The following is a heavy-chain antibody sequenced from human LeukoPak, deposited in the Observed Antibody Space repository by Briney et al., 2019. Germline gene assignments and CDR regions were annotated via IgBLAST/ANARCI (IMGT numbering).Heavy chain of an antibody. CDR1: GFTFSSYS. V-gene: IGHV3-23*01. J-gene: IGHJ4*02. D-gene: IGHD6-19*01. CDR2: ISGSGGSR. CDR3: AKTFGYSSGWYTYYFDY. Sequence: GGSLRLSCAASGFTFSSYSMSWVRQAPGKGLEWVSAISGSGGSRYYADSVKGRFTISRDNSKNTLYLQMNSLRAEDTAVYYCAKTFGYSSGWYTYYFDYWGQGTLVTVSS.